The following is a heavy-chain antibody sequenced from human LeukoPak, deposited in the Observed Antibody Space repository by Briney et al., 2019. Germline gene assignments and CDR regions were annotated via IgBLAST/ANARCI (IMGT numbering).Heavy chain of an antibody. CDR3: ARVSGYSGSYRNWFDP. CDR2: IYYSGST. CDR1: GGSISSSSYY. J-gene: IGHJ5*02. Sequence: SETLSLTCTVSGGSISSSSYYWGWIRQPPGKGLEWIGSIYYSGSTYYNPSLKSRVTISVDTSKNQFSLKLSSVTAADTAVYYCARVSGYSGSYRNWFDPWGQGTLVTVSS. D-gene: IGHD1-26*01. V-gene: IGHV4-39*07.